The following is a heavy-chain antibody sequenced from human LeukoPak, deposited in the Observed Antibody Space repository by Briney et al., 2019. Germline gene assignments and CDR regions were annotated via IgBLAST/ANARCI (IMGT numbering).Heavy chain of an antibody. J-gene: IGHJ4*02. CDR1: GGSISSYY. CDR2: AYYSGST. CDR3: ARGAYSGSFFDY. D-gene: IGHD1-26*01. Sequence: SETLSLTCTVSGGSISSYYWSWIRQPPGKGLEWIGYAYYSGSTNYNPSLKGRVTISVDTSKNQFSLKLSSVTAADTAVYYCARGAYSGSFFDYWGQGTLVTVSS. V-gene: IGHV4-59*01.